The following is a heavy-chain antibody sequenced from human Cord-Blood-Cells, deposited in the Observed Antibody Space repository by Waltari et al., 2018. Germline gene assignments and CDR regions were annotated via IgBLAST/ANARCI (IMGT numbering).Heavy chain of an antibody. Sequence: QLQLQESGPGLVKPSETLSLTCTVPGGSISSSSYYWGWIRQPPGKGLEWIGSIYYSGSTYYNPSLKSRVTISVDTSKNQFSLKLSSVTAADTAVYYCARRFYNWNDNFDYWGQGTLVTVSS. J-gene: IGHJ4*02. V-gene: IGHV4-39*01. CDR3: ARRFYNWNDNFDY. CDR1: GGSISSSSYY. CDR2: IYYSGST. D-gene: IGHD1-1*01.